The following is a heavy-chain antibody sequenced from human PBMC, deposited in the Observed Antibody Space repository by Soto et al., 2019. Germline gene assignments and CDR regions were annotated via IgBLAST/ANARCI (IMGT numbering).Heavy chain of an antibody. CDR3: ARGRRTTVTIDY. CDR2: INHSGST. D-gene: IGHD4-17*01. J-gene: IGHJ4*02. Sequence: SETLSLTCAVYGGSFSGYYWSWIRQPPGKGLEWIGEINHSGSTNYNPSLKSRVTISVDTSKNQFSLKLSSVTAADTAVYYCARGRRTTVTIDYWGQGTLVPVSS. V-gene: IGHV4-34*01. CDR1: GGSFSGYY.